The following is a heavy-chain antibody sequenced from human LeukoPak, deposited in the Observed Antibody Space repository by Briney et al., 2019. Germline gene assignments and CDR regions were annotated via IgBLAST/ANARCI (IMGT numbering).Heavy chain of an antibody. CDR3: ARSALSGFDI. D-gene: IGHD3-9*01. CDR2: FYASGTT. J-gene: IGHJ3*02. CDR1: GGSINNYY. V-gene: IGHV4-4*07. Sequence: SETLSFTCIMSGGSINNYYWSWIRQPAGKGPEWIGRFYASGTTYYNPALNSRAAVSMDMSKNHFSLKLTSVTAADTAVYYCARSALSGFDIWGQGTMVTVSS.